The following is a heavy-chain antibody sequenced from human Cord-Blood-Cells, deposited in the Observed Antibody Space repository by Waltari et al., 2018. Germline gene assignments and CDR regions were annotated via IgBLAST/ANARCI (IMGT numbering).Heavy chain of an antibody. Sequence: QLQLQESGPGLVKPSETLSPPCTVPGGSISSSSYYWGWIRQPPGKGLEWIGSIYYSGSTYYNPSRKRPVTISIDTSENQYTLNLSSGTAEGTAVYYCARHGHISGWYYYYGMDVWGQGTTVTVSS. CDR3: ARHGHISGWYYYYGMDV. V-gene: IGHV4-39*01. D-gene: IGHD6-19*01. CDR1: GGSISSSSYY. CDR2: IYYSGST. J-gene: IGHJ6*02.